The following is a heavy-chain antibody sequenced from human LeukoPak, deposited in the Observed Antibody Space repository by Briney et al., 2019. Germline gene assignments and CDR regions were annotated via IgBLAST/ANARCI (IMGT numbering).Heavy chain of an antibody. J-gene: IGHJ4*02. CDR1: EYLFIDHY. V-gene: IGHV1-2*02. Sequence: ASLKVSCKTPEYLFIDHYINWVRQAPGQGLEWMGWINPNSGGINYAQKFQGRITMTRDTSISTAYMELSRLTSDDTAVYYCAREGRGDSTGYYKGYWGQGTLVTVSS. D-gene: IGHD3-22*01. CDR3: AREGRGDSTGYYKGY. CDR2: INPNSGGI.